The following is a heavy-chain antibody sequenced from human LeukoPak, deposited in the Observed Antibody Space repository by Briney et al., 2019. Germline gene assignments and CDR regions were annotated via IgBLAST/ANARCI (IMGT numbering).Heavy chain of an antibody. CDR1: GFTFSSYA. J-gene: IGHJ3*02. Sequence: GGSLRLSCAASGFTFSSYAMTWVRQAPGTGLEWISAISGSAYSTSYADSVKGGFTISRDNSKNTLYLQMNSLRAEDTAIYYCARNTSGFKLGDAFDIWGQGTMVTVSS. CDR2: ISGSAYST. V-gene: IGHV3-23*01. D-gene: IGHD3-22*01. CDR3: ARNTSGFKLGDAFDI.